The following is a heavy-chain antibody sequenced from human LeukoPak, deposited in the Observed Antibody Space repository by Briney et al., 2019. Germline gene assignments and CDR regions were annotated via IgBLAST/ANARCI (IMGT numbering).Heavy chain of an antibody. V-gene: IGHV1-18*01. J-gene: IGHJ5*02. CDR2: ISAYNGNT. CDR3: AREEYCGGDCYSAWFDP. Sequence: VASVKVSCKASGYTFTNYGVTWVRQAPGQGLEWMGWISAYNGNTNYVEKLQGRVTMTTDTSTSTAYMELRSLRSDDTAMYYCAREEYCGGDCYSAWFDPWGQGTLVTVSS. CDR1: GYTFTNYG. D-gene: IGHD2-21*02.